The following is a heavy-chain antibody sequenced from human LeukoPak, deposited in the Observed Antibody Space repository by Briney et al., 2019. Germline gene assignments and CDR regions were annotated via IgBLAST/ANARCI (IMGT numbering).Heavy chain of an antibody. D-gene: IGHD5-12*01. J-gene: IGHJ4*02. CDR2: IYYSGST. V-gene: IGHV4-61*08. Sequence: PSETLSLTCTVSGDPISTSSDYKWTWIRQPPRKGLEWIGYIYYSGSTNYNPSLQSRVTISVDTSNNQFSLKLTSVTAADTAVYYCAREYSAFDYWGQGTLVTVSS. CDR1: GDPISTSSDY. CDR3: AREYSAFDY.